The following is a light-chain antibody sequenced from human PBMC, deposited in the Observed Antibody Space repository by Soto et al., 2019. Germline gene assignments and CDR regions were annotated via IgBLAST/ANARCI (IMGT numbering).Light chain of an antibody. Sequence: DIQMTQSPSSLSASVGDRVTITCQASQGIATSLNWYQQKPGKAPKLLISDASNLESGVPSRFSGGGSGTYFTFTVSSLQPADIATYYCQQYDNLPITFGQGTRLEMK. V-gene: IGKV1-33*01. J-gene: IGKJ5*01. CDR2: DAS. CDR1: QGIATS. CDR3: QQYDNLPIT.